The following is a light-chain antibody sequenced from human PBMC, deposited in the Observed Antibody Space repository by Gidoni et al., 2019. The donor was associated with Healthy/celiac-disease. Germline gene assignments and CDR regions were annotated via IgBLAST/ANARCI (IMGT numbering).Light chain of an antibody. CDR1: SSNIGSNT. CDR2: SNY. CDR3: AAWDDSLNGHVV. J-gene: IGLJ2*01. V-gene: IGLV1-44*01. Sequence: QSVLTQPPSASGTPGQRVTISCSGSSSNIGSNTVNWYQQLPGTAPTLLIYSNYQRPSGVPDRFSGSKSGTSASLAISGLQSEDAADYYCAAWDDSLNGHVVFGGGTKLTVL.